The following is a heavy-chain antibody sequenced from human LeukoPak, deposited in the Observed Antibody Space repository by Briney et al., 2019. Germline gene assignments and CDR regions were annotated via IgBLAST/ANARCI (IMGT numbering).Heavy chain of an antibody. V-gene: IGHV3-7*01. CDR1: EFTFSDCW. J-gene: IGHJ4*02. CDR3: ARILGGDEGADY. D-gene: IGHD1-26*01. CDR2: VNQDGNNK. Sequence: GGSLRLSCAASEFTFSDCWMTWVRQAPGKGLEWVANVNQDGNNKNYVESVKGRFTISRDNAKNSLYLQMNSLRAEDTAVYYCARILGGDEGADYWGQGTLVTVSS.